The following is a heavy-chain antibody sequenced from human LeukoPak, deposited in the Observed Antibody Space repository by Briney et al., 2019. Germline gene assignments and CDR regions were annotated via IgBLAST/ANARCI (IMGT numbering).Heavy chain of an antibody. Sequence: PGGSLRLSCAASGFTFSSYVMSWVRQAPGKGLEWVSDISGSGITTYYADSVKGRFTTSRDNSKSTLYLQMNSLRAEDTAVYYCAKLPPRSRIAVADTANYDYGMDVWGQGTTVTVSS. D-gene: IGHD6-19*01. CDR3: AKLPPRSRIAVADTANYDYGMDV. CDR2: ISGSGITT. V-gene: IGHV3-23*01. J-gene: IGHJ6*02. CDR1: GFTFSSYV.